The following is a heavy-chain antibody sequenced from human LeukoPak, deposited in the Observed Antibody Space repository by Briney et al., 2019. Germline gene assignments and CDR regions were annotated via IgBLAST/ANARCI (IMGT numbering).Heavy chain of an antibody. J-gene: IGHJ2*01. V-gene: IGHV1-24*01. D-gene: IGHD3-10*01. CDR1: GYSLTELS. Sequence: ASVKVSCKVSGYSLTELSMHWVRQAPGKGLEWMGGFDPEQGKTIYAQKFQDRVILTEDTSRDTVYMDLSCLTYEDTAVYFCATEGRGANYWYFDLWGRGTLVTVSS. CDR2: FDPEQGKT. CDR3: ATEGRGANYWYFDL.